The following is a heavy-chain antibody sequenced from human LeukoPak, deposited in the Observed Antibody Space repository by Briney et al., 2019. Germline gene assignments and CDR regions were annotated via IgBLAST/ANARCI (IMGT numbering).Heavy chain of an antibody. V-gene: IGHV3-23*01. D-gene: IGHD3-10*01. CDR1: GFTFRMYA. CDR2: ISGGVGST. J-gene: IGHJ6*02. Sequence: GGSLRLSCAASGFTFRMYAMTWVRQAPGKGLEWVSSISGGVGSTYYADPVKGRFTISRDNSKNTVYLQLNSLRADDTAVFYCATSMVRGLMPYYYYAMDVWGQGTTVTVSS. CDR3: ATSMVRGLMPYYYYAMDV.